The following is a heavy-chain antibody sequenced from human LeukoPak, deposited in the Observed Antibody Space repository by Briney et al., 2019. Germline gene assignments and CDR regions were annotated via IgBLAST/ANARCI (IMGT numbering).Heavy chain of an antibody. J-gene: IGHJ5*02. CDR3: ARDKPPPYYYDSSGYYGGHNWFDP. V-gene: IGHV4-38-2*02. CDR2: IYHSGST. Sequence: SETLSLTCTVSGYSISSGYYWGWIRQPPGKGLEWIGSIYHSGSTYYNPSLKSRVTISVDTSKNQFSLKLSSVTAADTAVYYCARDKPPPYYYDSSGYYGGHNWFDPWGQGTLVTVSS. D-gene: IGHD3-22*01. CDR1: GYSISSGYY.